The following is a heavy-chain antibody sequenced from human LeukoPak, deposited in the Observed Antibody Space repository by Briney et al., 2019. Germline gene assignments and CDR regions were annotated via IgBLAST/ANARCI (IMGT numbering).Heavy chain of an antibody. CDR1: GGSISSYY. CDR3: ARGQQQLVRLGLYDWFDP. Sequence: SETLSLTCTVSGGSISSYYWSWIRQPPGKGLEWIGYIYYSGSTNYNPSLKSRVTISVDTSKNQFSLKLSSVTAADTAVYYCARGQQQLVRLGLYDWFDPWGQGTLVTVSS. J-gene: IGHJ5*02. CDR2: IYYSGST. V-gene: IGHV4-59*01. D-gene: IGHD6-13*01.